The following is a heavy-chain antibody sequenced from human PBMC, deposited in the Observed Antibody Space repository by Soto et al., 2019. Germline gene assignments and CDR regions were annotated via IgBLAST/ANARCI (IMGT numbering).Heavy chain of an antibody. CDR2: IRSKANSYAT. CDR3: TRPGYSNYYYYGMDV. J-gene: IGHJ6*02. CDR1: GFTFSGSA. V-gene: IGHV3-73*01. Sequence: WSLRLSCAASGFTFSGSAMHWVRQASGKXLEWVGRIRSKANSYATAYAASVKGRFTISRDDSKNTAYLQMNSLKTEDTAVYYCTRPGYSNYYYYGMDVWGQGTTVTVSS. D-gene: IGHD4-4*01.